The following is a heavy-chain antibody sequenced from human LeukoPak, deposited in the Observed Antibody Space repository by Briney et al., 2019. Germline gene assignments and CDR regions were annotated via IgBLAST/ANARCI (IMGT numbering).Heavy chain of an antibody. D-gene: IGHD3-9*01. J-gene: IGHJ4*02. CDR2: INSDGTST. CDR3: ARDRDNYDILTGYQEAGY. Sequence: GGSLRLSCAASGFTFSSYWMHWVRQAPGKGLVWVSRINSDGTSTSYADSVKGRFIISRDNAKNTLFLQMNRLRAEDTAVYYCARDRDNYDILTGYQEAGYWGQGTLVTVSS. CDR1: GFTFSSYW. V-gene: IGHV3-74*01.